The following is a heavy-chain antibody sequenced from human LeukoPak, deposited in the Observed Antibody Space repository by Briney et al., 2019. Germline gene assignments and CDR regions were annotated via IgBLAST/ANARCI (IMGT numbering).Heavy chain of an antibody. J-gene: IGHJ6*02. D-gene: IGHD3-22*01. CDR2: ISYDGSNK. V-gene: IGHV3-30*18. CDR3: AKERDSSGYYSRVYYYYGMDV. Sequence: SGGSLRLSCAASGFTFSSYGMHWVRQAPGKGLEWVAVISYDGSNKYYADSVKGRFTISRDNSKNTLYLQMNSLRAEDTAVYYCAKERDSSGYYSRVYYYYGMDVWGQGTTVTVSS. CDR1: GFTFSSYG.